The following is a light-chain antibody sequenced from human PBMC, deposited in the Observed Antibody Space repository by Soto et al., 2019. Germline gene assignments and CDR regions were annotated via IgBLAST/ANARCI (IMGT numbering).Light chain of an antibody. V-gene: IGKV3-20*01. Sequence: EIVLTQSPGTLSLSPGERATLSCRASESVSDNYLAWYQQRSGQAPRLVIYGASSRASAVPDRFSGSGSGADFTLTTRRLEPEDFAVYYCQQYGSSPLTFGGGTKVDIK. J-gene: IGKJ4*01. CDR3: QQYGSSPLT. CDR2: GAS. CDR1: ESVSDNY.